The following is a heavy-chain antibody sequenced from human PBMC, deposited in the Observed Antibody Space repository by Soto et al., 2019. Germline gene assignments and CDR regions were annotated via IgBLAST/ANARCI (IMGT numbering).Heavy chain of an antibody. CDR1: GFTVSSNY. D-gene: IGHD6-13*01. J-gene: IGHJ4*02. CDR2: IYSGGST. Sequence: VQLVESGGGLVQPGGSLRLSCAASGFTVSSNYMSWVRQAPGKGLEWVSVIYSGGSTYYADSVKGRFTISRDNSKNTLYLQLNSLRAEDTALYYFARDASAAAGFDYWGQGTLVTVSS. CDR3: ARDASAAAGFDY. V-gene: IGHV3-66*01.